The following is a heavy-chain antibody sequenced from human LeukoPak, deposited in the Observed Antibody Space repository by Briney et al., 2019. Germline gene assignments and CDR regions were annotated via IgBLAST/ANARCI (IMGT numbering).Heavy chain of an antibody. CDR3: ARDEACRDYSFDY. Sequence: ASVKVSCKASGYTFTGYYMHWVRQAPGQGLEWMGWINPNSGGTNYAQKFQGRVTMTRDTPISTAYMELSRLRSDDTAVYYCARDEACRDYSFDYWGQGTLVTVSS. J-gene: IGHJ4*02. CDR1: GYTFTGYY. CDR2: INPNSGGT. V-gene: IGHV1-2*02. D-gene: IGHD3-3*01.